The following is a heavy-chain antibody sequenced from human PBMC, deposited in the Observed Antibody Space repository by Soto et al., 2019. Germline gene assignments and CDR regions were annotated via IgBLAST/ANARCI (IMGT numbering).Heavy chain of an antibody. CDR1: GFTFSSYS. D-gene: IGHD1-7*01. Sequence: EVQLVESGGGLVKPGGSLRLSCAASGFTFSSYSMNWVRQAPGKGLEWVSSISSSSSYIYYAGSVKGRFTISRDNAKNSLYLQMNRLRAEDTAVYYCARDRGWNYGGYYDYYMAVWGKGTTVTVSS. V-gene: IGHV3-21*01. J-gene: IGHJ6*03. CDR2: ISSSSSYI. CDR3: ARDRGWNYGGYYDYYMAV.